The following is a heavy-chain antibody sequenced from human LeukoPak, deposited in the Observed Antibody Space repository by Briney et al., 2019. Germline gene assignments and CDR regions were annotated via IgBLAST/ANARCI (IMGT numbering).Heavy chain of an antibody. D-gene: IGHD6-13*01. CDR2: IYSGGST. Sequence: GGSLRLSCAASGFTVSSNYMSWVRQAPGKGLEWVSVIYSGGSTYYADSVKGRFTISRDNSKNTLYLQMNSLRAEDTAVYYCARVGGYSSSPYYYYYYMDVWGKGTTVTVSS. J-gene: IGHJ6*03. CDR1: GFTVSSNY. V-gene: IGHV3-53*01. CDR3: ARVGGYSSSPYYYYYYMDV.